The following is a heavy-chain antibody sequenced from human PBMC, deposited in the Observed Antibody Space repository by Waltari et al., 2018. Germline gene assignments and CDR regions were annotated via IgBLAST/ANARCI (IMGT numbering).Heavy chain of an antibody. CDR3: AREGIAGDY. Sequence: QVQLQESGPGLVKPSQTLSLTCTVSGGSISSGSYYWSWIRQPAGKGLEWIGRIYTSGSTNYNPSLKSRVTRSVDTSKNQFSLKLSSVTAADTAVYYCAREGIAGDYWGQGTLVTVSS. V-gene: IGHV4-61*02. CDR1: GGSISSGSYY. CDR2: IYTSGST. D-gene: IGHD6-13*01. J-gene: IGHJ4*02.